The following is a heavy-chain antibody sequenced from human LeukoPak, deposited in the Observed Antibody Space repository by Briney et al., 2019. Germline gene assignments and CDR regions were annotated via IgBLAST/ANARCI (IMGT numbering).Heavy chain of an antibody. V-gene: IGHV4-31*03. Sequence: SQTLSLTCTVSGDSMTRGGYYWSWVRQHPGKGLGWVGFIYHRGTTFYNPPLERRATISVDTSQNQFSLKLPSVTAADTAVYYCARAVDYRNYFDYWGQGTLVTVSS. CDR2: IYHRGTT. J-gene: IGHJ4*02. CDR1: GDSMTRGGYY. D-gene: IGHD4-11*01. CDR3: ARAVDYRNYFDY.